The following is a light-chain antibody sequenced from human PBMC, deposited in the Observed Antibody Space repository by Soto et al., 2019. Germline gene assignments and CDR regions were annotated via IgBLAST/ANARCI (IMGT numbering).Light chain of an antibody. CDR1: QSVGAH. J-gene: IGKJ1*01. V-gene: IGKV3-15*01. CDR2: GAS. CDR3: QQYNNWPPT. Sequence: EIVMTQSPATLSVSPGERATLSCRASQSVGAHLAWYQQKPGQTPRLLIYGASTRATGIPARFSGSGSGTDFTLTISSLQSEDFAVYYCQQYNNWPPTFGQVTKVEIK.